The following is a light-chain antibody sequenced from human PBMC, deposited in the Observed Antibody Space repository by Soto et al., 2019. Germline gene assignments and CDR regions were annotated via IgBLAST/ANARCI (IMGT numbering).Light chain of an antibody. CDR2: DAS. CDR3: QQRSTWPFT. Sequence: EIVLIQSPATLFLSQGERATLSCRASQSISSYLAWYQQKPDQAPRLLIYDASNRATGIPARFSGSGSGTDFTLTISSLEPEDFAVYYCQQRSTWPFTFGPGTKVDIK. CDR1: QSISSY. J-gene: IGKJ3*01. V-gene: IGKV3-11*01.